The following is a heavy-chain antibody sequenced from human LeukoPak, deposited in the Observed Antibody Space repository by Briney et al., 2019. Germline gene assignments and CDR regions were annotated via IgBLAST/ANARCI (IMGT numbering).Heavy chain of an antibody. CDR3: AKSALNYYDSSGYYYVWDY. CDR1: GFTFSSYA. J-gene: IGHJ4*02. CDR2: ISGSGGST. Sequence: GGSLRLSCAASGFTFSSYAMGWVRQAPGKGLEWVSAISGSGGSTYYADSVKGRFTISRDNSKNTLYLQMNSLRAEDTAVYYCAKSALNYYDSSGYYYVWDYWGQGTLVTVSS. V-gene: IGHV3-23*01. D-gene: IGHD3-22*01.